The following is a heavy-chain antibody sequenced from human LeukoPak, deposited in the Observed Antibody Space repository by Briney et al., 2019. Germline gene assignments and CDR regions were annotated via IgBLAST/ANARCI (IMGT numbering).Heavy chain of an antibody. CDR1: GYIFTKYY. CDR2: INPSDGGT. CDR3: ARVGGNNNWFDP. Sequence: GASVKVSCKAPGYIFTKYYMQWVRQAPGQGLEWMGIINPSDGGTNYAQKFQGRVTMTTDTSTSTAYMELRSLRSDDTAVYYCARVGGNNNWFDPWGQGTLVTVSS. V-gene: IGHV1-46*01. D-gene: IGHD4-23*01. J-gene: IGHJ5*02.